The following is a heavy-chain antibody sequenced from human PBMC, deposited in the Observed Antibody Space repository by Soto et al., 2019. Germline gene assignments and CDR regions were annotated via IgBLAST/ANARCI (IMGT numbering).Heavy chain of an antibody. J-gene: IGHJ4*02. D-gene: IGHD2-15*01. CDR2: IYYSGKT. CDR1: GGSISSY. Sequence: SETLSLTCTVSGGSISSYWSWIRQPPGKGLEWIGYIYYSGKTDYNPSLQSRVSISIDASRKQFSLNLSSVTAADTAMCYCARSYLGGNFDSWGQGTLVTVSS. V-gene: IGHV4-59*01. CDR3: ARSYLGGNFDS.